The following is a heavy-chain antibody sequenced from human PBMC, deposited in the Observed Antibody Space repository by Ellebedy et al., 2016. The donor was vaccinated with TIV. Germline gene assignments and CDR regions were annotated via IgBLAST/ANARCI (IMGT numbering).Heavy chain of an antibody. Sequence: FTFTRDNAKNSLYLQMNSLRAEDTAVYYCARWGSYRNDAFDMWGQGTMVTVSS. J-gene: IGHJ3*02. D-gene: IGHD3-16*02. V-gene: IGHV3-11*03. CDR3: ARWGSYRNDAFDM.